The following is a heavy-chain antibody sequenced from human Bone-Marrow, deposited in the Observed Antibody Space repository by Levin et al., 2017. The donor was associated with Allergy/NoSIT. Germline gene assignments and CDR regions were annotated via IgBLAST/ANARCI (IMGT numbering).Heavy chain of an antibody. V-gene: IGHV3-48*03. Sequence: GGSLRLSCAASGFTFSSYEMNWVRQAPGKGLEWVSYISNSGGTMYYADSVKGRFTISRDDAKNSLSLQMNSLRVEDTAVYYCARDSGFCSTNNCHHFDFWGQGTLVTVSS. D-gene: IGHD2-2*01. J-gene: IGHJ4*02. CDR2: ISNSGGTM. CDR3: ARDSGFCSTNNCHHFDF. CDR1: GFTFSSYE.